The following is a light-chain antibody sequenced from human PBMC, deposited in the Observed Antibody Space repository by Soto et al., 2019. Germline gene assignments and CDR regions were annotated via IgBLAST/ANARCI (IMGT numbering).Light chain of an antibody. Sequence: QSALTQPASVSGSPGQSITISCTGAHIDVGGYDYVSWYQQHPGNAPQVIIFDVSNRPSGVSNRFSGSKSGNTASLTISGLQAEDEADYYCSSYTSRSSPWVFGGGTKLTVL. CDR3: SSYTSRSSPWV. J-gene: IGLJ3*02. CDR1: HIDVGGYDY. CDR2: DVS. V-gene: IGLV2-14*03.